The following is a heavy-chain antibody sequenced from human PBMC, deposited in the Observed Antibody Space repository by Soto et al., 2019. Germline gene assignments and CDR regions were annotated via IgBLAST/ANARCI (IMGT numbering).Heavy chain of an antibody. V-gene: IGHV2-5*02. D-gene: IGHD4-17*01. Sequence: QITLKESGPTLVKPTQTLTLTCTFSGFSLSTRGVGVCWIRPPPRKHLEWLALIYWDDDKRYSPSLKSRLTITKDTSKNQLVLTITNMDPVDTATYYCAPITFNYGDAYYFDYWGHGTLVTVSS. J-gene: IGHJ4*01. CDR3: APITFNYGDAYYFDY. CDR1: GFSLSTRGVG. CDR2: IYWDDDK.